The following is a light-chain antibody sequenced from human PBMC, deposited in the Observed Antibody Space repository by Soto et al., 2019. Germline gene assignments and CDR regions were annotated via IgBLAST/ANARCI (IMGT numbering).Light chain of an antibody. CDR2: GSS. V-gene: IGKV3-15*01. J-gene: IGKJ5*01. Sequence: EIVMTQSPATLSVSPGERATLSCRASQSVSSNYLAWYQQKPGQAPRLLIYGSSTRATGVPARFSGSGSGADFTLTISNLQSEDFAVYYCQQYTNWPPITFGQGTRLEI. CDR3: QQYTNWPPIT. CDR1: QSVSSN.